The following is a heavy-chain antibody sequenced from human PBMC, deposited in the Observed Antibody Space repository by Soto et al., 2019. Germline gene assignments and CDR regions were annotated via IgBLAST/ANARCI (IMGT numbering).Heavy chain of an antibody. CDR3: AKVQIAVAGKYRGYYFDY. J-gene: IGHJ4*02. CDR2: ISGSGGST. CDR1: GFTFSSYA. V-gene: IGHV3-23*01. D-gene: IGHD6-19*01. Sequence: WSLLLSCSASGFTFSSYAMSWVRQAPGKGLEWVSAISGSGGSTYYADSVKGRFTISRDNSKNTLYLQMNRLRAEDTAVYYCAKVQIAVAGKYRGYYFDYWGQGTLVTVYS.